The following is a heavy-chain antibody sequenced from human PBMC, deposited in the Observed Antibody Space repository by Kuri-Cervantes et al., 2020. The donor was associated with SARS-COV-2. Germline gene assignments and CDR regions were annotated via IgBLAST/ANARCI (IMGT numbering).Heavy chain of an antibody. CDR3: ARGALGSDFRSGWWLTATFDI. CDR2: IYYSGST. V-gene: IGHV4-59*01. Sequence: GSLRLSCTVSGGSISSYYWSWIRQPPGKGLEWIGYIYYSGSTNYNPSLKSRVTISVDTSKNQFSLKLSSVTAADTAVYYCARGALGSDFRSGWWLTATFDIWGQGTMVTVSS. D-gene: IGHD2-15*01. J-gene: IGHJ3*02. CDR1: GGSISSYY.